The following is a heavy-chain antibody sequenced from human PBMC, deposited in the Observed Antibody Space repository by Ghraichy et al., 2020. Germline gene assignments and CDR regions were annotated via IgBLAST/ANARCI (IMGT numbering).Heavy chain of an antibody. Sequence: GGSLRLSCAASGFTFSSYWMNWVRQAPGKGLEWVANIKQDGSEKYYVDSVKGRFTISRDNAKNSLYLQMNSLRAEDTAVYYCARDHSGWSFHYWGQGTLVTVSS. CDR2: IKQDGSEK. CDR1: GFTFSSYW. J-gene: IGHJ4*02. V-gene: IGHV3-7*01. D-gene: IGHD6-19*01. CDR3: ARDHSGWSFHY.